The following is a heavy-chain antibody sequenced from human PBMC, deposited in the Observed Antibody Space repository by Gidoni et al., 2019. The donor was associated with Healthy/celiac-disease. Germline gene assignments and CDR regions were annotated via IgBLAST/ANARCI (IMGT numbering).Heavy chain of an antibody. J-gene: IGHJ3*02. CDR3: AKEYSSRWTKDNDAFDI. CDR1: GFTVDDYA. V-gene: IGHV3-9*01. D-gene: IGHD6-13*01. CDR2: ISWNSRSI. Sequence: EVLLVESGGGWGRPGSSLRPSCPASGFTVDDYAMHWVRQAPGKGLEWVSVISWNSRSIGYADSVKGRFTISRDNAKNSLYLQMNSLRAEYTALYCCAKEYSSRWTKDNDAFDIWGQGTMVTVSS.